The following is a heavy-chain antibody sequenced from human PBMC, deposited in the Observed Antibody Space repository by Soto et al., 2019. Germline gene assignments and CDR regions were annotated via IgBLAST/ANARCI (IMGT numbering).Heavy chain of an antibody. D-gene: IGHD3-10*01. V-gene: IGHV3-23*01. CDR3: AKGRGGSGSLTPRVDF. J-gene: IGHJ4*02. Sequence: EVQLLESGGGLVQPGGSLRLSCAASGLPFNTYALPGVRQAPGKGLEWASAISGGGVTTSYAASVKGRFTVSRDGSKNTLYLQMSSLRAEDTALYYCAKGRGGSGSLTPRVDFWGQGTLVTVSS. CDR2: ISGGGVTT. CDR1: GLPFNTYA.